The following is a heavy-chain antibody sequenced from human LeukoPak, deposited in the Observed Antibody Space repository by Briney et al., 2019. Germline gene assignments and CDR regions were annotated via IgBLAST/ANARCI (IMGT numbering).Heavy chain of an antibody. CDR1: GFTFSGSA. J-gene: IGHJ3*01. CDR3: ARDIQLST. V-gene: IGHV3-23*01. CDR2: IRTSGGNT. D-gene: IGHD5-24*01. Sequence: GGSLRLSCAASGFTFSGSAMSWVRQAPGKGLEWVSLIRTSGGNTYYADSVKGRFTISRDNSKDRLYLQMNSLRAEDTAIYYCARDIQLSTWGLGTMVTVSS.